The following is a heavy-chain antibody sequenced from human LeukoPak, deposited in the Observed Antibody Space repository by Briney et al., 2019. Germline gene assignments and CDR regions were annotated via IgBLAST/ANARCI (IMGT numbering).Heavy chain of an antibody. Sequence: SQTLSLTCSVSGGSISSGGYYWSWIRQHPGKGLEWIGYIYYTGSTYYNPSLESRVTISVDTSKNQFSLKLSSVTAADTAVYYCARRLGGSGSYYYWGQGTLVTVSS. CDR2: IYYTGST. CDR3: ARRLGGSGSYYY. V-gene: IGHV4-31*03. CDR1: GGSISSGGYY. D-gene: IGHD3-10*01. J-gene: IGHJ4*02.